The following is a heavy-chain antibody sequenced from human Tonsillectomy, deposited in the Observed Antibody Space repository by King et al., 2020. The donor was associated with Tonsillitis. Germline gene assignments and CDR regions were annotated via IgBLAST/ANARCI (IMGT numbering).Heavy chain of an antibody. Sequence: VQLVESGGGVVQPGRSLRLSCAASGFIFSSYGLHWVRQTPGKGLEWVALISHDGSNEYYADSVKGRFTIPRDNSKKTVYLQMNRLRAEDTAVYYCAKESGLYDCWGGYFDYWGQGTLVTVSS. D-gene: IGHD3/OR15-3a*01. CDR3: AKESGLYDCWGGYFDY. V-gene: IGHV3-30*18. J-gene: IGHJ4*02. CDR1: GFIFSSYG. CDR2: ISHDGSNE.